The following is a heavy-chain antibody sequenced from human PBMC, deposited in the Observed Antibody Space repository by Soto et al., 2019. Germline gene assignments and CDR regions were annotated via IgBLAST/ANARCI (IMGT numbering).Heavy chain of an antibody. CDR3: ARRWGRTFDY. CDR1: GGSISSYY. CDR2: IYYSGST. J-gene: IGHJ4*02. Sequence: LETLSLTCTVSGGSISSYYWSWIRQPPGKGLEWIGYIYYSGSTNYNPSLKSRVTISVDTSKNQFSLKLSSLTAADTAVYYCARRWGRTFDYWGQGTLVTVSS. V-gene: IGHV4-59*08. D-gene: IGHD7-27*01.